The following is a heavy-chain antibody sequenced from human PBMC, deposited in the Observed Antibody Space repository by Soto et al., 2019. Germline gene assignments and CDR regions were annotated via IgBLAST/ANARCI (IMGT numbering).Heavy chain of an antibody. V-gene: IGHV4-31*03. CDR1: GGSISSCGYY. D-gene: IGHD6-6*01. CDR3: AGAARALYYYYGMDV. CDR2: IYYSGST. Sequence: SETLSLTCTVSGGSISSCGYYWSWIRQHPGKGLEWIGYIYYSGSTYYNPSLKSRVTISVDTSKNQFSLKLSSVTAADTAVYYCAGAARALYYYYGMDVWGQGTTVTVSS. J-gene: IGHJ6*02.